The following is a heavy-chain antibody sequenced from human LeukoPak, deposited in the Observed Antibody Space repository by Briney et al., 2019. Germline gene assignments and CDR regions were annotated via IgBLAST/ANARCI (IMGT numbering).Heavy chain of an antibody. Sequence: GTLKLSCAASGFTFSNLGLSWVPQAPGKGLEWVSGITGSGGSTYYADSVKGRFTISRDNSKNTLYLQMNSLRAEDTAIYYCARDERLLSFLKWGQGTLVTVSS. CDR3: ARDERLLSFLK. CDR2: ITGSGGST. J-gene: IGHJ4*02. CDR1: GFTFSNLG. V-gene: IGHV3-23*01. D-gene: IGHD3-3*01.